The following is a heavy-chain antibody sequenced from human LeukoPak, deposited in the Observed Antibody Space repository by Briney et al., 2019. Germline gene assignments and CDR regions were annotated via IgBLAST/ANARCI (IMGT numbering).Heavy chain of an antibody. Sequence: SETLPLTCTVSGGSISTSGYYWGWIRQPPGKGLEYFASIDSSGNVYYNPSLRSRVSISADTSKNQFSLKLSSVTAADTAVYYCTRDRGQWRVDYWGQGTLVTVSS. CDR2: IDSSGNV. D-gene: IGHD6-19*01. CDR1: GGSISTSGYY. J-gene: IGHJ4*02. V-gene: IGHV4-39*07. CDR3: TRDRGQWRVDY.